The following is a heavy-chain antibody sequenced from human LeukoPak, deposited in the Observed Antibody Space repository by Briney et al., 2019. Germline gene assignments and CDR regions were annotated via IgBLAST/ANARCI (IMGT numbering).Heavy chain of an antibody. Sequence: SETLSLTCSVSGDSMEIGYWNWIRQPAGKGLEWIGRIYNSGSTNYNPSLKSRVTISVDTSKNQFSLKLSSVTAADAAVYYCARGRSGHFDYWGQGTLITVSS. V-gene: IGHV4-4*07. CDR1: GDSMEIGY. CDR3: ARGRSGHFDY. D-gene: IGHD2-15*01. J-gene: IGHJ4*02. CDR2: IYNSGST.